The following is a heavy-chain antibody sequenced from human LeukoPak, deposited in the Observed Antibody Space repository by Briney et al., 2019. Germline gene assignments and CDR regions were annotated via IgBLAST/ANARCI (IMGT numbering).Heavy chain of an antibody. J-gene: IGHJ3*02. Sequence: GGSLRLSCSASGFTFSRYTMHWVRQAPGKGLEWVALLAYDETFRYYADSVKGRFTISRDTAKTTLDLQMNSLTTEDTAPYYCAREADGFDIWGQGTMVTVSS. CDR2: LAYDETFR. CDR3: AREADGFDI. V-gene: IGHV3-30*01. CDR1: GFTFSRYT.